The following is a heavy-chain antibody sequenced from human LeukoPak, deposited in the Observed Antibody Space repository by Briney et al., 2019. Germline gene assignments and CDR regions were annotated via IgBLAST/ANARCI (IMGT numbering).Heavy chain of an antibody. CDR2: ISYDGSNK. Sequence: GGSLRLSCAASGFTFSSYAMHWLRQAPGKGLEWVAVISYDGSNKYYADSVKGRFTISRDNSKNTLYLQMNSLRGEDTAVYYCARRYRGNGLYFFDYWGEGTLVTVSS. D-gene: IGHD4-23*01. V-gene: IGHV3-30-3*01. J-gene: IGHJ4*02. CDR3: ARRYRGNGLYFFDY. CDR1: GFTFSSYA.